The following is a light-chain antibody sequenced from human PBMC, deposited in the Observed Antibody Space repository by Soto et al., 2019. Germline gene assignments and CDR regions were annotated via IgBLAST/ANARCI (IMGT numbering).Light chain of an antibody. Sequence: VKLYQSPSFLSASIGDRVTITCRASQGISSYLAWYQQKPGKAPKLLIYAASTLQSGVPSRFSGSGSGTEFTLTISRLQPEDFATYYCQQYNSYWTFGQGTNVDVK. J-gene: IGKJ1*01. CDR2: AAS. CDR3: QQYNSYWT. V-gene: IGKV1-9*01. CDR1: QGISSY.